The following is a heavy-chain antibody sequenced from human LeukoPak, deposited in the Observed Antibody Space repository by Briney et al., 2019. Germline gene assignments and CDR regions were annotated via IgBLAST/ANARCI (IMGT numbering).Heavy chain of an antibody. CDR1: GFTFSSYA. Sequence: GGSLRLSCAASGFTFSSYAMSWVRQAPGKGLEWVSAISGSGGSTYYADSVKGRFTISRDNSKNTLYLQMNSLRAEDTAVYYCAKEVTYYYDSSGYAFDYWGQGTLVTVSS. D-gene: IGHD3-22*01. J-gene: IGHJ4*02. V-gene: IGHV3-23*01. CDR3: AKEVTYYYDSSGYAFDY. CDR2: ISGSGGST.